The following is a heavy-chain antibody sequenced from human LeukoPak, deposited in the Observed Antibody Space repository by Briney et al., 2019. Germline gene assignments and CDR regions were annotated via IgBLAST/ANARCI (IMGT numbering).Heavy chain of an antibody. CDR1: GGSISSGDYY. V-gene: IGHV4-30-4*01. J-gene: IGHJ5*02. CDR2: MYYSGST. CDR3: ARPYYYDSRIDP. D-gene: IGHD3-22*01. Sequence: SQTLSLTCTVSGGSISSGDYYWSWIRQPPGKGLEWVGYMYYSGSTYYNPSLKSRVTISVDTSKNQFSLQLSSVTAADTAVYYCARPYYYDSRIDPWGQGTLVTVSS.